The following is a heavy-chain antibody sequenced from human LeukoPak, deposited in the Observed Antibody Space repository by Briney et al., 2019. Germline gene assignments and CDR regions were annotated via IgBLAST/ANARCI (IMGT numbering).Heavy chain of an antibody. V-gene: IGHV4-39*01. J-gene: IGHJ5*02. Sequence: SETLSLTCTVPGDSINNDNYYWAWIRQPPGKGLEWIGSIYYSGTTYYNPSLNSRVSISGDTANNHFSLKVSSVTAADTAVYYCARQKRLLPNWFDPWGQGTLVTVSS. CDR2: IYYSGTT. CDR1: GDSINNDNYY. D-gene: IGHD2-21*02. CDR3: ARQKRLLPNWFDP.